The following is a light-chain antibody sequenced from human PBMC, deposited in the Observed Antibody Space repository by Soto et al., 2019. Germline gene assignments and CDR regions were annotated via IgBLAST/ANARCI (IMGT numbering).Light chain of an antibody. CDR3: QVWGSDSDHPV. CDR1: NIGTKN. V-gene: IGLV3-21*04. J-gene: IGLJ1*01. Sequence: SYELTQPPSVSVAPGKTARITCGGNNIGTKNVHWYQQKPGQAPLVVIYYDSARPSGIPERFSGSKSGNTATLTISRVEAGDEADFYCQVWGSDSDHPVFGTGTKLTVL. CDR2: YDS.